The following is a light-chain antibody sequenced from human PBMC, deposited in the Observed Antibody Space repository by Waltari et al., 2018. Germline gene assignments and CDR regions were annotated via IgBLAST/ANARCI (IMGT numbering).Light chain of an antibody. CDR2: KGI. CDR3: SMYMGSGVWV. J-gene: IGLJ3*02. CDR1: SGSVSSTSY. Sequence: QTVVTQEPSLSVSPGGTVPLTCALSSGSVSSTSYPTWYQQTPGQPPRTLVSKGISRSYGVPARFSGSILGNTAALTITGAQADDESDYYCSMYMGSGVWVFGGGTKLTVL. V-gene: IGLV8-61*01.